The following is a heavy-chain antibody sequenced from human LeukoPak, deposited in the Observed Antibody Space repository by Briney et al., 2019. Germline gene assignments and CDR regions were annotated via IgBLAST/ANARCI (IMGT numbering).Heavy chain of an antibody. J-gene: IGHJ6*04. D-gene: IGHD3-10*01. Sequence: AETLSLTCAVYGVSFSGYDWSWVRQPPGKGLEWVGEINHSGSTNYNPSLKSRVTISVDTSKNQFSLKLSSVTAADTAVYYCERARGITMVRGVRGKGAHMDVWGKGTTVTVSS. V-gene: IGHV4-34*01. CDR2: INHSGST. CDR1: GVSFSGYD. CDR3: ERARGITMVRGVRGKGAHMDV.